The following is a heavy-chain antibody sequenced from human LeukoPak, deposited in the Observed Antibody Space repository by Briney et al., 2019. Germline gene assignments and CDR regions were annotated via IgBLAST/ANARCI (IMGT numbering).Heavy chain of an antibody. CDR1: GFSSGSSD. Sequence: GGSLRLSSAASGFSSGSSDLGWVRQAPGKGLEWISSISGSGSYTYYADSVKGRFTISRDNSKNTVYLQMNSLRDEDTAVYYCATRSFYYGMDVWGQGTTVTVSS. CDR3: ATRSFYYGMDV. V-gene: IGHV3-23*01. CDR2: ISGSGSYT. J-gene: IGHJ6*02.